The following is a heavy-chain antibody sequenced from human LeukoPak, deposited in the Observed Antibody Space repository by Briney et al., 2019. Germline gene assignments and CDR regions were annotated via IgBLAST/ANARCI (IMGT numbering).Heavy chain of an antibody. J-gene: IGHJ3*02. D-gene: IGHD2-2*01. Sequence: GGSLRLSCAASGFTFSSYAMHWVRQAPGKGLEWVAVISYDGSNKYYADSVKGRFTISRDNSKNTLYLQMNSLRAEDTAVYYCAKDLTKGAYCSSTSCDDAFDIWGQGTMVTVSS. CDR3: AKDLTKGAYCSSTSCDDAFDI. CDR2: ISYDGSNK. V-gene: IGHV3-30-3*01. CDR1: GFTFSSYA.